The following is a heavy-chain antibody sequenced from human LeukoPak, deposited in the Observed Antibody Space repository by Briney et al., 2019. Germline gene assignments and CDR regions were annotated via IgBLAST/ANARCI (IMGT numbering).Heavy chain of an antibody. D-gene: IGHD2-2*01. CDR3: ATLDSTKSVL. Sequence: GGALRLTSVDSRGRLVRDWISWVRQAPGKGLEGVACVKQDGTEKNYVVSVWGRFAVSVDNGKNSLYLQMNSLRAEDTAKYYCATLDSTKSVLWGRGTAVIVSS. CDR2: VKQDGTEK. V-gene: IGHV3-7*01. J-gene: IGHJ1*01. CDR1: RGRLVRDW.